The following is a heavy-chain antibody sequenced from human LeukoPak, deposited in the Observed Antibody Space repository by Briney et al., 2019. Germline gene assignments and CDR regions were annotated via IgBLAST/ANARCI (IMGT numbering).Heavy chain of an antibody. D-gene: IGHD3-10*01. V-gene: IGHV3-21*01. CDR2: ISSSSSYI. CDR3: ASQLPAGSDY. CDR1: GFTFSSYW. Sequence: GGSLRLSCAASGFTFSSYWMNWARQAPGKGLEWVSSISSSSSYIYYADSVKGRFTISRDNAKNSLYLQMNSLRAEDTAVYYCASQLPAGSDYWGQGTLVTVSS. J-gene: IGHJ4*02.